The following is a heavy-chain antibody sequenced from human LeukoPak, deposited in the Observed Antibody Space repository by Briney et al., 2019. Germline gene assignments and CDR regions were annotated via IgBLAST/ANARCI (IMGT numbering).Heavy chain of an antibody. CDR1: GFTFSSYW. CDR2: IKQDGSEK. V-gene: IGHV3-7*03. J-gene: IGHJ2*01. CDR3: ASETTVTTFHWYFDL. Sequence: GGSLRLSCAASGFTFSSYWMSWVRQAPGKGLEWVANIKQDGSEKYYVDSVKGRFTISRDNAKNSLYLQMNSLRAEDTAVYYCASETTVTTFHWYFDLWGRGTLVTVSS. D-gene: IGHD4-17*01.